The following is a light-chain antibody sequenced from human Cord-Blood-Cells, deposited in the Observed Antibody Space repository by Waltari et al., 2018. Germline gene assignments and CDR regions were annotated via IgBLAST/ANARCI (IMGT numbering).Light chain of an antibody. V-gene: IGKV3-11*01. J-gene: IGKJ4*01. CDR3: QQRSNWVT. Sequence: EIVLTQSPSHLSLSPGERTTLPCRASQSVSSYLAWYQQKPGQAPRLLIYDASNRATGIPARFSGSGSGTDFTLTISSLEPEDFAVYYCQQRSNWVTFGGGTKVEIK. CDR1: QSVSSY. CDR2: DAS.